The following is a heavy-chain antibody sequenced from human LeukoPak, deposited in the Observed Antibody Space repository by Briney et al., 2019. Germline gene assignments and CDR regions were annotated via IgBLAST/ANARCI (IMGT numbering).Heavy chain of an antibody. Sequence: PGGSLRLSCAASGFTFSSYVMHWVRQAPGKGLEWVAFIRYDGSNKYYADSVKGRFTISRDNSKNTLYLQMSSLRAEDTAVYYCARVNYDILTGYLRYYYYYYMDVWGKGTTVTVSS. V-gene: IGHV3-30*02. CDR1: GFTFSSYV. J-gene: IGHJ6*03. CDR2: IRYDGSNK. CDR3: ARVNYDILTGYLRYYYYYYMDV. D-gene: IGHD3-9*01.